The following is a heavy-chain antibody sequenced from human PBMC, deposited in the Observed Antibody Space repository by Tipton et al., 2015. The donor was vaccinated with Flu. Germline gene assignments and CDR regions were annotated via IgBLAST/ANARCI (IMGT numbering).Heavy chain of an antibody. CDR2: TYSGDRT. Sequence: GSLRLSCAASGFTVSSNYMSWVRQAPGKGLERVSVTYSGDRTYSADSVKGRFTISRDNSKNTIYLQMNSLRVEDTAVYYCARVTGASTAYGLDVWGQGTTVTVSS. D-gene: IGHD3-10*01. J-gene: IGHJ6*02. CDR3: ARVTGASTAYGLDV. CDR1: GFTVSSNY. V-gene: IGHV3-53*01.